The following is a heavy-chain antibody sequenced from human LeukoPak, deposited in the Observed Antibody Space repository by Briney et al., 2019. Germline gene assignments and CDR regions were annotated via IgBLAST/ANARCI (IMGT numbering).Heavy chain of an antibody. Sequence: ASVKVSCKASGYIFTSYNIHWVRQAPGQGLEWMGIINSSGGSTSYAQKFQDRVTMTRDTSTSTVYMELSSLRSEDTAVYYCARANDVYYFDYWGQGTLVTVSS. CDR2: INSSGGST. CDR1: GYIFTSYN. V-gene: IGHV1-46*01. CDR3: ARANDVYYFDY. J-gene: IGHJ4*02.